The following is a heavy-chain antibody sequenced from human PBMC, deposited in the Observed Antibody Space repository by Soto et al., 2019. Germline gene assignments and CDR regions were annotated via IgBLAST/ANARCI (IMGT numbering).Heavy chain of an antibody. Sequence: SVKVSCKASGATFSSYAISWVRQAPGQGLEWMGGFFPIFGTANYAQKFKGRVTITADEATSAAYMELSSLRNEDTTVYYCAKYSGYDSGLDYSGQAALVGASS. CDR2: FFPIFGTA. CDR3: AKYSGYDSGLDY. V-gene: IGHV1-69*13. D-gene: IGHD5-12*01. CDR1: GATFSSYA. J-gene: IGHJ4*02.